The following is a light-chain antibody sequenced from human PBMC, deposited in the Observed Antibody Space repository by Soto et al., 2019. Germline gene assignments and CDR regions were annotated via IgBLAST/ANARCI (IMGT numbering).Light chain of an antibody. Sequence: QSVLTQPPSASGTPGQRVTISCSGSSSNIGSKTVNWYQQLPGTVPKLLIYNSYQRPSGVPDRFSGSKSGTSASLAISGLQSEDEADYYCAEWDASLNGYVFGAGNKVTVL. CDR2: NSY. CDR3: AEWDASLNGYV. J-gene: IGLJ1*01. V-gene: IGLV1-44*01. CDR1: SSNIGSKT.